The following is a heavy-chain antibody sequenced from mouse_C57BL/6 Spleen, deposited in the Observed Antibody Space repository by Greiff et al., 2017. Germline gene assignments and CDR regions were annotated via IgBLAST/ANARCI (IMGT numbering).Heavy chain of an antibody. V-gene: IGHV3-6*01. CDR2: ISYDGSN. D-gene: IGHD1-1*01. CDR3: AREEGYGGYFDY. CDR1: GYSITSGYY. J-gene: IGHJ2*01. Sequence: DVKLQESGPGLVKPSQSLSLTCSVTGYSITSGYYWNWIRQFPGNKLEWMGYISYDGSNNYNPSLKNRISITRDTSKNQFFLKLNSVTTEDTATYYCAREEGYGGYFDYWGQGTTLTVSS.